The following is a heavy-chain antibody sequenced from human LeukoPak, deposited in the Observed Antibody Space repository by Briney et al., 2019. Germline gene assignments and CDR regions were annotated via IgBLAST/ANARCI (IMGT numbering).Heavy chain of an antibody. CDR1: GYTFTSYG. J-gene: IGHJ4*01. Sequence: ASVKVSCKASGYTFTSYGISWVRQAPGQGLEWIGWISAYNGNTNYAQKLQGRVTMTTDTSTSTAYMELRSLRSDDTAVYYCARPKYYDILTGYYYFDYWGHGTLVTVSS. CDR2: ISAYNGNT. D-gene: IGHD3-9*01. V-gene: IGHV1-18*01. CDR3: ARPKYYDILTGYYYFDY.